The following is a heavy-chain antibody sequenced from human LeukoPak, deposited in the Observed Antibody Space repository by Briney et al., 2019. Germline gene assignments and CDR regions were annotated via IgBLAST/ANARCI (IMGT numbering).Heavy chain of an antibody. Sequence: GGSLRLSCAASGFTFSDYYMSWIRRAPGKGLERVSYISSSGSTIYYADSVKGRFTISRDNAKNSLYLQMNSLRAEDTAVYYCARSYYDSSGTITGFDYWGQGTLVTVSS. V-gene: IGHV3-11*01. CDR1: GFTFSDYY. D-gene: IGHD3-22*01. CDR3: ARSYYDSSGTITGFDY. CDR2: ISSSGSTI. J-gene: IGHJ4*02.